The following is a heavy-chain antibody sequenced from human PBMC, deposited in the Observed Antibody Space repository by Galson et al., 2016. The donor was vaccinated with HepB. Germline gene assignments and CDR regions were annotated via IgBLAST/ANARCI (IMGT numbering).Heavy chain of an antibody. Sequence: SVKVSCKASTYTLTSYAISWVRQAPGQGLEWMGWISVYNGNTKYAQKFQGRVTMTRGTTTNTVHMELRSLTSDDTAVYYYATSKGAVAGTGGYLNFDLWGRGTLVTVSS. CDR1: TYTLTSYA. J-gene: IGHJ2*01. V-gene: IGHV1-18*01. CDR2: ISVYNGNT. D-gene: IGHD6-19*01. CDR3: ATSKGAVAGTGGYLNFDL.